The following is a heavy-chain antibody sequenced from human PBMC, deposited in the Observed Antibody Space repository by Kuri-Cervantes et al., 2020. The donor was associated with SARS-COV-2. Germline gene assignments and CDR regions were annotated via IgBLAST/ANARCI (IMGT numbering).Heavy chain of an antibody. V-gene: IGHV3-66*02. CDR3: AKASNYVGGYFDY. Sequence: ETLSLTCAASGFTVNSNFMIWVRQAPGKGLEWVSVVCSGVTTYYADSVKGRFTISRDNSKNTLYLQMNSLRAEDTAVYYCAKASNYVGGYFDYWGQGTLVTVSS. CDR2: VCSGVTT. J-gene: IGHJ4*02. D-gene: IGHD1-7*01. CDR1: GFTVNSNF.